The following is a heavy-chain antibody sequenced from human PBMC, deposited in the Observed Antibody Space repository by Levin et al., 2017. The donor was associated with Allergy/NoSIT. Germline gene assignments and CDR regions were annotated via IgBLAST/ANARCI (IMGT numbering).Heavy chain of an antibody. V-gene: IGHV4-34*01. Sequence: SETLSLTCAVYGGSFSGYYWSWIRQPPGKGLEWIGEINHSGSTNYNPSLKSRVTISVDTSKNQFSLKLSSVTAADTAVYYCAREGPAGYGDYGIDYWGQGTLVTVSS. CDR2: INHSGST. CDR1: GGSFSGYY. CDR3: AREGPAGYGDYGIDY. J-gene: IGHJ4*02. D-gene: IGHD4-17*01.